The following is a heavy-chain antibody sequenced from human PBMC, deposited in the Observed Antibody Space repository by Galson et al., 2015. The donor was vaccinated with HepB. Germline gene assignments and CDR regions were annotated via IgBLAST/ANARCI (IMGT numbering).Heavy chain of an antibody. V-gene: IGHV1-18*01. Sequence: SVKVSCKAYRYTFTKFGISWVRQAPGQGLEWMGWINPYNGNTNYAQKFQGRVIMTTDTSTSTAYMELRSLTSDDTAVYYCARGAFVAVVTATLNNYFDPWGQGTLVTVSS. CDR3: ARGAFVAVVTATLNNYFDP. CDR2: INPYNGNT. CDR1: RYTFTKFG. J-gene: IGHJ5*02. D-gene: IGHD2-15*01.